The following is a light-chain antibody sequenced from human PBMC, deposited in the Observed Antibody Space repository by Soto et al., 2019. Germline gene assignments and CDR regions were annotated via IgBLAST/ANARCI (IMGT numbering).Light chain of an antibody. Sequence: DIQMTRSPSTLSAYVGDRVTITCRASQSISSWLAWYQRKPGKAPKLLIYKASSLESGVPSRFSGSGSGTEFTLTISSLQSEDFAVYYCQQYNNWPIFGQGTKVDIK. CDR1: QSISSW. J-gene: IGKJ1*01. CDR2: KAS. CDR3: QQYNNWPI. V-gene: IGKV1-5*03.